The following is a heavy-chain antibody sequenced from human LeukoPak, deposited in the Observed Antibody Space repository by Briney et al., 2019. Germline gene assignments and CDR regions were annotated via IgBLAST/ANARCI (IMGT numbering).Heavy chain of an antibody. CDR2: ISGSGDYT. Sequence: GGSLRLSCAASGFTFSTYAMSWVRQAPGKGLEWVSAISGSGDYTYYADSVKGRFTISRDNSKNTLYLQLNSLRGEDTAIYYCAKDPYYFDNSGYHPSYFDYWGQGTLVTVSS. J-gene: IGHJ4*02. D-gene: IGHD3-22*01. V-gene: IGHV3-23*01. CDR1: GFTFSTYA. CDR3: AKDPYYFDNSGYHPSYFDY.